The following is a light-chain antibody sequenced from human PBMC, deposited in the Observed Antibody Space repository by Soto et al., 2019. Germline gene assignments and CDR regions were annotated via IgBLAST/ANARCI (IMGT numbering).Light chain of an antibody. V-gene: IGKV1-5*01. CDR2: AAS. CDR1: QTISSW. CDR3: QQFQSDPIT. Sequence: DIQMTQSPSTLSGSVGDRVTITCRASQTISSWLAWYQQKPGKVPKLLIYAASTLQSGVPSRFRGSESGAVFTLTIICLQSEDCATSYRQQFQSDPITFGQGTRMNI. J-gene: IGKJ5*01.